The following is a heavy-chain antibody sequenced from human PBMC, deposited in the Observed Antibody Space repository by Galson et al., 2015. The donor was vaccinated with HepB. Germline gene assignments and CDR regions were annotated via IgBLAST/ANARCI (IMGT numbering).Heavy chain of an antibody. D-gene: IGHD3-10*01. CDR3: ARASAERLLWFGELLIPHPFTFDY. CDR1: GGSISSYY. Sequence: ETLSLTCTVSGGSISSYYWSWIRQPPGKGLEWIGYIYYSESTNYNPSLKSRVTISVDTSKNQFSLKLSSVTAADTAVYYCARASAERLLWFGELLIPHPFTFDYWGQGTLVTVSS. V-gene: IGHV4-59*08. CDR2: IYYSEST. J-gene: IGHJ4*02.